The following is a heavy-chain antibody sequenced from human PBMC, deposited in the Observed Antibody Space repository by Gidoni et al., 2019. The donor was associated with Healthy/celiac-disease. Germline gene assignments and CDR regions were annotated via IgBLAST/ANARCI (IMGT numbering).Heavy chain of an antibody. D-gene: IGHD2-21*01. CDR3: AQGYYTTDYDMDV. CDR1: GFSLSTSGMC. Sequence: QVTLRESGPALVKPTQTLTLTCTFSGFSLSTSGMCVSWIRQPPGKALEWLALIDWDDDKYSNTSLKTRLTISKDTSKNQVVLTMTNMDPVDTATYYCAQGYYTTDYDMDVWGQGTTVTVSS. V-gene: IGHV2-70*01. CDR2: IDWDDDK. J-gene: IGHJ6*02.